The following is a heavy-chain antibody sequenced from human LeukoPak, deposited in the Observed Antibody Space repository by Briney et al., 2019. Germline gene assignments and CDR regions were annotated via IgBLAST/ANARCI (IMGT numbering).Heavy chain of an antibody. J-gene: IGHJ6*03. D-gene: IGHD2-2*01. CDR3: ARAQYCSSTSCFQEYYYYYYMGV. Sequence: PSETLSLTCTVSGGSISSYYWSWIRQPPGKGLEWIGYIYYSGSTNYNPSLKSRVTISVDTSKNQFSLKLSSVTAADTAVYYCARAQYCSSTSCFQEYYYYYYMGVWGKGTTVTVSS. V-gene: IGHV4-59*01. CDR1: GGSISSYY. CDR2: IYYSGST.